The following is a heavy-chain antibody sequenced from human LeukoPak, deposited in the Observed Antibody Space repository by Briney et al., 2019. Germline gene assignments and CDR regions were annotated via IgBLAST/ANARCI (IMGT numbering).Heavy chain of an antibody. Sequence: GASVKVSCKASGYTFTGYYMHWVRQAPGQGLEWMGWINPNSGNTHYVQKFQGRVTMTRDTSISTAYMELGSLTSDDSAMYYCARVWFNWNQEVGAWFDPWGQGTLVTVSS. CDR2: INPNSGNT. CDR1: GYTFTGYY. J-gene: IGHJ5*02. V-gene: IGHV1-2*02. CDR3: ARVWFNWNQEVGAWFDP. D-gene: IGHD1-20*01.